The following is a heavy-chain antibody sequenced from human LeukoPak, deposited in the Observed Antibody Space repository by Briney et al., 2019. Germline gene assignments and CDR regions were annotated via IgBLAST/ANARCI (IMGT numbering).Heavy chain of an antibody. J-gene: IGHJ4*02. CDR1: GGSISSGGYS. CDR2: IYYSGST. Sequence: SETLSLTCAVSGGSISSGGYSWSWIRQPPGKGLEWIGYIYYSGSTYYNPSLKSRVTISVDKSKNQFSLKLSSVTAADTAVCYCARDPRVTYYYGSGSYYFDYWGQGTLVTVSS. D-gene: IGHD3-10*01. CDR3: ARDPRVTYYYGSGSYYFDY. V-gene: IGHV4-30-4*07.